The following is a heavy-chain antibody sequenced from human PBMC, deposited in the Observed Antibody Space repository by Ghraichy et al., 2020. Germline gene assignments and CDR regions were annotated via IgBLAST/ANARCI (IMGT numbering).Heavy chain of an antibody. Sequence: GGSLRLSCAASGFTFSGHAMSWVRQAPGKGLEWVSAISGSGGSTHYADSVKGRFTISRDNSKSTMYLQMNSLRAEDTAVYYCAKDHDSDFLSWLGFFDYWGQGTLVTVSS. CDR3: AKDHDSDFLSWLGFFDY. CDR1: GFTFSGHA. CDR2: ISGSGGST. V-gene: IGHV3-23*01. J-gene: IGHJ4*02. D-gene: IGHD3-3*01.